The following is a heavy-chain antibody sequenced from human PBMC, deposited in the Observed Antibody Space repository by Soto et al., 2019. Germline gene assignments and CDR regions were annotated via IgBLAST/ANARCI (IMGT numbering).Heavy chain of an antibody. D-gene: IGHD6-13*01. CDR2: VSHDGSKK. CDR1: GFSFSSCA. V-gene: IGHV3-30-3*01. Sequence: QVQLVESGGGVVQPGRSLRLSCAASGFSFSSCAMHWVRQAPGKGLEWVAVVSHDGSKKYYADSVKGRVTISRDNSINTVYLQMNSLRAEDTAVYYCARVSIAVAGIAYYFDYWGQGTLVTVSS. J-gene: IGHJ4*02. CDR3: ARVSIAVAGIAYYFDY.